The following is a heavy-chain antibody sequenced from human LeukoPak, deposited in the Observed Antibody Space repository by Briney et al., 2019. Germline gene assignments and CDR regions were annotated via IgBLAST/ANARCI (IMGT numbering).Heavy chain of an antibody. V-gene: IGHV1-8*01. CDR3: ARGPEYSSSWFGRFNYYYYMDV. CDR2: MNPNSGNT. CDR1: GYTFTSYD. Sequence: ASVKVSCKASGYTFTSYDINWVRQATGQGLEWMGWMNPNSGNTGYAQKFQGRVTMTRNTSISTAYMELSSLRSEDTAVYYCARGPEYSSSWFGRFNYYYYMDVWGKGTTVTVS. J-gene: IGHJ6*03. D-gene: IGHD6-13*01.